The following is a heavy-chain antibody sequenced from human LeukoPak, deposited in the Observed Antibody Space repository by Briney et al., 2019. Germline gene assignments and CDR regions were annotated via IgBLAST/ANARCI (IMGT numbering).Heavy chain of an antibody. CDR1: GFTFSSYG. J-gene: IGHJ3*02. V-gene: IGHV3-30*02. CDR3: ATQTKTVVIRAFDI. Sequence: GGSLRLSCAASGFTFSSYGMHWVRQAPGKGLEWVAFIRYDGSNKYYADSVKGRFTISRDNSKNTLYLQMNSLRAEDTAVYYCATQTKTVVIRAFDIWGQGTMVTVSS. D-gene: IGHD4-23*01. CDR2: IRYDGSNK.